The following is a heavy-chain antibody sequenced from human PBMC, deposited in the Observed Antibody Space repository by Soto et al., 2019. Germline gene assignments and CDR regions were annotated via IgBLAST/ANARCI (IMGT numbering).Heavy chain of an antibody. Sequence: PGGSLRLSCAASGFTVSSYGMHWVRQATGKGLEWVSRIGTGGDTYYPDSVKGRFTISRDNAKNSLSLQMNSLRAGDTAVYFCARAALPSTDLYGLNVWGQGATVTVSS. J-gene: IGHJ6*02. CDR2: IGTGGDT. CDR1: GFTVSSYG. CDR3: ARAALPSTDLYGLNV. V-gene: IGHV3-13*01. D-gene: IGHD2-2*01.